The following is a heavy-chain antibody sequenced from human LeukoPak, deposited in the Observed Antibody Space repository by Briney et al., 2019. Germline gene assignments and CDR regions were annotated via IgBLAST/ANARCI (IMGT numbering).Heavy chain of an antibody. V-gene: IGHV3-23*01. D-gene: IGHD2-21*01. CDR2: INNSGRRT. Sequence: GGSLRLSCAASGFSFSNYAMIWVRQAPGKGLEWVSGINNSGRRTYYADSVKGRITISRDSSKNTLFLQMNRLRPEDAAVYYCAKAPVTTCRGAYCYPFDYWGQGTLVTVSS. CDR1: GFSFSNYA. J-gene: IGHJ4*02. CDR3: AKAPVTTCRGAYCYPFDY.